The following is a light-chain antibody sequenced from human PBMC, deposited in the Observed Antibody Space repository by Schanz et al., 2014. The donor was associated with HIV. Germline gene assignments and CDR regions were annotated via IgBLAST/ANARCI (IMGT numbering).Light chain of an antibody. J-gene: IGKJ1*01. CDR1: QNIGKW. V-gene: IGKV1-5*03. Sequence: DIQMTQSPSTLSASVGDRVTITCRASQNIGKWLTWYQQKPGKAPNLLIYQASTLEIGVSSRFSGSGSGTEFTLTISSLQPDDFATYYCQQYDTSSWTFGLGTKVETK. CDR2: QAS. CDR3: QQYDTSSWT.